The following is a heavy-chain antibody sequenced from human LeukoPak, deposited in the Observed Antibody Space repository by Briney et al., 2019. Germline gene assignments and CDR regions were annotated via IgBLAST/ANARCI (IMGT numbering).Heavy chain of an antibody. CDR1: GGTFNSYA. J-gene: IGHJ4*02. CDR3: ARGCHYDFWSGYSCTYY. D-gene: IGHD3-3*01. CDR2: IIPIFGTA. Sequence: SVKVSRKASGGTFNSYAISWVRQAPGQGLEWMGGIIPIFGTANYAQKFQGRVTITRNTSIGTAYMELSSLRSEDTAVYYCARGCHYDFWSGYSCTYYWGQGTLVTVSS. V-gene: IGHV1-69*05.